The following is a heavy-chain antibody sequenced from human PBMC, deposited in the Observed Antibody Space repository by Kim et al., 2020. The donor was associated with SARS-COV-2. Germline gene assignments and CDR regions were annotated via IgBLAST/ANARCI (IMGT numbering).Heavy chain of an antibody. CDR3: ASGSGTPFDY. CDR2: ST. V-gene: IGHV4-30-2*04. J-gene: IGHJ4*02. D-gene: IGHD6-19*01. Sequence: STYYNPSLKSRVTISVDTSKNQFSLKLSSVTAADTAVYYCASGSGTPFDYWGQGTLVTVSS.